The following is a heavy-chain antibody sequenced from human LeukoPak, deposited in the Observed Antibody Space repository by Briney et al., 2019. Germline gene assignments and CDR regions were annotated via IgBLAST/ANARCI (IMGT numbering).Heavy chain of an antibody. V-gene: IGHV3-20*04. J-gene: IGHJ4*02. D-gene: IGHD2-21*02. Sequence: GGSLRLSCAASGFTFDDYGVSWVRQAPGKGLEWVSGINWNGGSTGYADSVKGRFTISRDNSKNTLYLQMNSLRAEETAVYYCAKERSRGGDCLDYWGQGTLVTVSS. CDR3: AKERSRGGDCLDY. CDR1: GFTFDDYG. CDR2: INWNGGST.